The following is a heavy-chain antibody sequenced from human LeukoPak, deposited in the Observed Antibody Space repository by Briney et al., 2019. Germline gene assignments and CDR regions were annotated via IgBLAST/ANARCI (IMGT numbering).Heavy chain of an antibody. CDR1: GFTFSSYS. Sequence: GGSLRLSCAAAGFTFSSYSMNWVRQAPGKGLEWVSSISSSSSYIYYADSVKGRFTISRDNAKNSLYLQMNSLRAEDTAVYYCARDSRIQLWFPNWFDPWGQGTLVTVSS. CDR3: ARDSRIQLWFPNWFDP. D-gene: IGHD5-18*01. J-gene: IGHJ5*02. V-gene: IGHV3-21*01. CDR2: ISSSSSYI.